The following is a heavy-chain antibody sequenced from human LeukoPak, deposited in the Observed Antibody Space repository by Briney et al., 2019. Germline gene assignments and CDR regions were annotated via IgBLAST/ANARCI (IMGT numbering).Heavy chain of an antibody. CDR3: ARDPYSGSYGDYYYYYMDV. CDR2: ITSSSTYI. J-gene: IGHJ6*03. D-gene: IGHD1-26*01. Sequence: GGSLRLSCAASGFTFSSYNMNWVRQAPGKGLEGVSFITSSSTYIYYADSVKGRFTISRDNARNSLYLQMNSLRAEDTAVYYCARDPYSGSYGDYYYYYMDVWGKGTTVTISS. CDR1: GFTFSSYN. V-gene: IGHV3-21*01.